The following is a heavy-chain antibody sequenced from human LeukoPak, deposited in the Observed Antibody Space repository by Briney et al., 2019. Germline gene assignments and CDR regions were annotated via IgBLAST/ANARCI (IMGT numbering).Heavy chain of an antibody. J-gene: IGHJ4*02. V-gene: IGHV4-59*01. D-gene: IGHD6-13*01. Sequence: SETLSLTCTVSGGSISRYYWSWIRQPPGKGLEWIGYIYYSGSTNYNPSLKSRVTISVDTSKNQFSLKLSSVTAADTAVYYCARGGSSSWYGPGHFDYWGQGTLVTVPS. CDR2: IYYSGST. CDR1: GGSISRYY. CDR3: ARGGSSSWYGPGHFDY.